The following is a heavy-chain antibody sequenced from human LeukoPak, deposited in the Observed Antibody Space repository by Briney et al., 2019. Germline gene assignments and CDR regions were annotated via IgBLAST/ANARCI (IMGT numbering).Heavy chain of an antibody. Sequence: GGSLRLSCTVSGFTVSSNYMSWVRQAPGTGLEWVSVIYSVGSTHYADSVKGRFTISRDNSKNTLSLQMHSLRAEDTAVYYCARGLIVGPRIRSDAFDIWGQGTMVTVSS. CDR1: GFTVSSNY. D-gene: IGHD1-26*01. CDR2: IYSVGST. V-gene: IGHV3-66*01. CDR3: ARGLIVGPRIRSDAFDI. J-gene: IGHJ3*02.